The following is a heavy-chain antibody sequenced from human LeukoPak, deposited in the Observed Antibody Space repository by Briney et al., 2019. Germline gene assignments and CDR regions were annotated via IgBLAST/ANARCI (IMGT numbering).Heavy chain of an antibody. CDR1: GYTFTSYY. J-gene: IGHJ4*02. D-gene: IGHD3-10*01. V-gene: IGHV1-46*01. CDR3: ARGELLLWFGELLLRDFDY. CDR2: INPSGGST. Sequence: ASVKVSCKASGYTFTSYYMHWVRQAPGQGLEWMGIINPSGGSTSYAQKFQGRVTMTRDTSTSTVYMELSSLRSEDTAVYYCARGELLLWFGELLLRDFDYWGQGTLVTVSS.